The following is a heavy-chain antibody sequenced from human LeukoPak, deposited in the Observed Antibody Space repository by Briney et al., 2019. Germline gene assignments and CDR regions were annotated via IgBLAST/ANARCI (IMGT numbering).Heavy chain of an antibody. J-gene: IGHJ4*02. Sequence: ASVKVSCKASGYTFTGQYIHWVRQAPGQGLEWMGWIDPNSGGTNYAQKFQGRVTMTRDTSISTVYMELSRLTSDDTAVYYCASRSASRNWFLAYWGQGSLVTLSS. V-gene: IGHV1-2*02. CDR2: IDPNSGGT. D-gene: IGHD3-10*01. CDR3: ASRSASRNWFLAY. CDR1: GYTFTGQY.